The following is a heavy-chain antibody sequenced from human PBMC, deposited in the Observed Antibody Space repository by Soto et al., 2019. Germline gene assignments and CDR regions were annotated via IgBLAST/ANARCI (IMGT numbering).Heavy chain of an antibody. V-gene: IGHV4-39*01. CDR1: GGSISSSSYY. CDR2: IYYSGST. Sequence: SETLSLTCTVSGGSISSSSYYWGWIRQPPGKGLEWIGSIYYSGSTYYNPSLKSRVTISVDTSKNQFSLKLSSVTAADTAVYYCATITDYYGSGNIDYWGQGTLVTVSS. D-gene: IGHD3-10*01. CDR3: ATITDYYGSGNIDY. J-gene: IGHJ4*02.